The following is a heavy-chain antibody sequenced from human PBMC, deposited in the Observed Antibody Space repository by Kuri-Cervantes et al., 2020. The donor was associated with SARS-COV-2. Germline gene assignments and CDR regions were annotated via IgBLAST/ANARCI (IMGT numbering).Heavy chain of an antibody. CDR1: GFPVASNY. CDR2: IYSGGST. J-gene: IGHJ6*02. V-gene: IGHV3-66*01. D-gene: IGHD2-15*01. Sequence: GESLKTSCAASGFPVASNYINWVRQAPEKGLEWVSSIYSGGSTHYAESLKGRFTISRDTSKNTVYLQMNSLRGEDTGVYYCARDLICSTCDTPDYYGMDVWGQGTTVTVSS. CDR3: ARDLICSTCDTPDYYGMDV.